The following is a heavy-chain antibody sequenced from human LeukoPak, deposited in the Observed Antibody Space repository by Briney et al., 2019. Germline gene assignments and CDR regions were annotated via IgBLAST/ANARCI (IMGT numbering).Heavy chain of an antibody. D-gene: IGHD1-26*01. V-gene: IGHV1-18*01. Sequence: ASVKVSCKASGYTFTSYGISWVRQAPGQGLEWMGWISAYNGNTNYAQKLQGRVTMTTDTSTSTAYMELRSLRSDDTAVYYCARVAGGSGWAYYFDYWGQGTLVTVSS. CDR3: ARVAGGSGWAYYFDY. CDR1: GYTFTSYG. CDR2: ISAYNGNT. J-gene: IGHJ4*02.